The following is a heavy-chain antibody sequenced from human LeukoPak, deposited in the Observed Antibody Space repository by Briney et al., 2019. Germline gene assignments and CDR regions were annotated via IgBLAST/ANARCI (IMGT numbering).Heavy chain of an antibody. V-gene: IGHV1-2*02. CDR2: INPNSGGT. D-gene: IGHD1-26*01. J-gene: IGHJ4*02. Sequence: GASVKVSCKTSGYTFTGYYMHWVRQAPGQGLEWMGWINPNSGGTNYAQKFQGRVTMTRDTSISTAYMELSRLRSDDTAVYYCASALGREWELPIPYYFDYWGQGTLVTVSS. CDR1: GYTFTGYY. CDR3: ASALGREWELPIPYYFDY.